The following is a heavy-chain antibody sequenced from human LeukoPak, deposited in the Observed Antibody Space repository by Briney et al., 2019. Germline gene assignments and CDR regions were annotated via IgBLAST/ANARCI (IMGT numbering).Heavy chain of an antibody. J-gene: IGHJ6*02. CDR3: ARDQGVTDPPPYGLDV. D-gene: IGHD2-21*02. CDR2: INPSGGST. V-gene: IGHV1-46*01. CDR1: GYTFTSYY. Sequence: ASVKVSCKASGYTFTSYYMHWVRQAPGQGLEWMGIINPSGGSTSYAEKFQGRVTITADKSTSTAYMELSTLRPEDTAVYYCARDQGVTDPPPYGLDVWGQGTTVTVSS.